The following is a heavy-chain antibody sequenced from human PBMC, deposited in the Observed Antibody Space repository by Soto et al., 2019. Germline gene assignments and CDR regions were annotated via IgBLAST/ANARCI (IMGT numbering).Heavy chain of an antibody. V-gene: IGHV3-30*18. CDR3: AKGRPLLRFLEGSVKVDY. CDR2: ISYDGSNK. CDR1: GFTFSSYD. D-gene: IGHD3-3*01. J-gene: IGHJ4*02. Sequence: QVQLVESGGGVVQPGRSLRLSCAASGFTFSSYDMHWVRQAPGKGLEWVAVISYDGSNKYYADSVKGRFTISRDNSKNTLYLQMNSLRAEDTAVYYCAKGRPLLRFLEGSVKVDYWGQGTLVTVSS.